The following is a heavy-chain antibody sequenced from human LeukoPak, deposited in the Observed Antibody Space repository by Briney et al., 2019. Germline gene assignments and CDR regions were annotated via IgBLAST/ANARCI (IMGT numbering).Heavy chain of an antibody. V-gene: IGHV4-39*01. CDR1: GGSISSSSYY. D-gene: IGHD6-13*01. J-gene: IGHJ5*02. CDR2: IYYSGST. Sequence: SETLSLNCTVSGGSISSSSYYWGWIRQPPGKGLEWIGSIYYSGSTYYNPSLKSRVTISVDTSKNQFSLKLSSVTAADTAVYYCASWAGYSSMGLSWLDPWAQGTLVTVSS. CDR3: ASWAGYSSMGLSWLDP.